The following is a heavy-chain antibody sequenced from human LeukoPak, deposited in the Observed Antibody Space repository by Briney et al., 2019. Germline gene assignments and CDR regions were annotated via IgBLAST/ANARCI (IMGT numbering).Heavy chain of an antibody. CDR2: FDPEDGET. D-gene: IGHD6-13*01. CDR3: ARDGRGMQLVSTTYYYYMDV. V-gene: IGHV1-24*01. CDR1: GYSFTSHY. J-gene: IGHJ6*03. Sequence: ASVKVSCKASGYSFTSHYMHWVRQAPGKGLEWMGGFDPEDGETIYAQKFQGRVAMTEDTSTDTAYMELSSLRSEDTAVYYCARDGRGMQLVSTTYYYYMDVWGKGTTVTVSS.